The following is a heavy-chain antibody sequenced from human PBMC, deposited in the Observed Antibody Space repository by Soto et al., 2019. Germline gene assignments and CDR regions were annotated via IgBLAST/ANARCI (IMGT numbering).Heavy chain of an antibody. D-gene: IGHD2-2*01. V-gene: IGHV4-59*01. CDR2: SYSGNT. Sequence: PSETLSLTCTGSGASLSSYCWSWVRQPPGKGLNQIGHSYSGNTIYIPSLKSRVSISVDTSKNQVSLKISSVTAADTAEHYCTRIAQEKCSGSRCYRWFGTWGQGTLVTVSS. CDR1: GASLSSYC. J-gene: IGHJ5*02. CDR3: TRIAQEKCSGSRCYRWFGT.